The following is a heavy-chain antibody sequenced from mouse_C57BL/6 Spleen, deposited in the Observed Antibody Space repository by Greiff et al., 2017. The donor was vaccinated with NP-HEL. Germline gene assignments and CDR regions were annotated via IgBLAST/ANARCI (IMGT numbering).Heavy chain of an antibody. CDR1: GFTFSSYA. D-gene: IGHD2-5*01. V-gene: IGHV5-4*01. Sequence: EVQLVESGGGLVKPGGSLKLSCAASGFTFSSYAMSWVRQTPEKRLEWVATISDGGSYTYYPDNVKGRFTISRDNAKNNLYLQMSHLKSEDTAMYYCARDRDYSNLAWFAYWGQGTLVTVSA. CDR3: ARDRDYSNLAWFAY. J-gene: IGHJ3*01. CDR2: ISDGGSYT.